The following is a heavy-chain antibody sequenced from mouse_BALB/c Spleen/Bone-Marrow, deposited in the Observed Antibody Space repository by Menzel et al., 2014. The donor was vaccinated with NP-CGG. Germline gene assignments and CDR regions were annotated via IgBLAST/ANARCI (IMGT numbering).Heavy chain of an antibody. D-gene: IGHD2-10*02. Sequence: EVKLMESGGGLVQPGDSLILSCATSGFTFSDFYMEWVRQPPGKRLEWIAASRNKAKHYTTEYSASVKGWFIVSRVTSQSILYLQMNALRAEDTAIYYCARDVGYGNYFVYWGQGTLVTVSA. V-gene: IGHV7-1*02. J-gene: IGHJ3*01. CDR3: ARDVGYGNYFVY. CDR2: SRNKAKHYTT. CDR1: GFTFSDFY.